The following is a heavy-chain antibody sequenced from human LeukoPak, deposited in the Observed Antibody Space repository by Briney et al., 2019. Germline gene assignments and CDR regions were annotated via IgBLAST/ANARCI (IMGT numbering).Heavy chain of an antibody. CDR2: ISSSSNYI. CDR1: GFTFSSYS. CDR3: ARHPFDP. Sequence: TGGSLRLSCAASGFTFSSYSMNWVRQAPGKGLEWVSSISSSSNYIYYADSMKGRFTISRDNAKNSLYLQMNSLRVEDTAVYYCARHPFDPWGQGTLVTVSS. J-gene: IGHJ5*02. V-gene: IGHV3-21*04.